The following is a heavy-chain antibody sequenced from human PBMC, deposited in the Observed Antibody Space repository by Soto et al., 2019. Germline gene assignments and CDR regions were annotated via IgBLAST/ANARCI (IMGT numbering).Heavy chain of an antibody. CDR3: TTVHCSSTSCPFYYYYCMDV. V-gene: IGHV3-15*01. Sequence: WCSLGLACAASGVTFRNAVVVAASQAPEKGHEWVGRIKSKTDGGTTDYAAPVKGRFTISRDDSKNTLYLQMNSLKTEDTAVYYCTTVHCSSTSCPFYYYYCMDVWGKGTTVTVSS. J-gene: IGHJ6*03. CDR1: GVTFRNAV. D-gene: IGHD2-2*01. CDR2: IKSKTDGGTT.